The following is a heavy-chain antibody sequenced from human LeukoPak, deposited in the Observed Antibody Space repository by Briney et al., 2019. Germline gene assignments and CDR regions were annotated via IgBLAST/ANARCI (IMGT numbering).Heavy chain of an antibody. V-gene: IGHV4-34*01. CDR3: ARSPDYFYHMDV. CDR1: GGSFSGYY. CDR2: IYHSGST. Sequence: SETLSLTCAVYGGSFSGYYWSWIRQPPGKGLEWIATIYHSGSTYYNPSLKSRVTISVDTGKNQFSLKVSSVTAADTAVYYCARSPDYFYHMDVWGKGTTVTVSS. J-gene: IGHJ6*03.